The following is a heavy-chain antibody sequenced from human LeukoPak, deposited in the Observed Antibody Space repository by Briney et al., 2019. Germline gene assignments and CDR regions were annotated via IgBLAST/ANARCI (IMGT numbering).Heavy chain of an antibody. CDR1: GFTFSNYW. D-gene: IGHD6-19*01. CDR2: IKQDGSEK. Sequence: PGGSLRLSCAASGFTFSNYWMSWVRQAPGKGLEWVANIKQDGSEKYYVDSVKGRFTISRDNAKNSLYVQMNSLRAEDTAVYYCARERTSGWDAFDFWGQGTLVTVSS. J-gene: IGHJ4*02. CDR3: ARERTSGWDAFDF. V-gene: IGHV3-7*01.